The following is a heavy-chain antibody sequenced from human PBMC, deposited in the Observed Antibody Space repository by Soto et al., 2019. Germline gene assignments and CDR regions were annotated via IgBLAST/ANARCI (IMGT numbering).Heavy chain of an antibody. V-gene: IGHV4-59*08. CDR1: GGSISSYY. D-gene: IGHD3-22*01. CDR3: ARHLRRYYDSSGYGFYYFDY. Sequence: SETLSLTCTVSGGSISSYYWSWIRQPPGKGLEWIGYIYYSGSTNYNPSLKSRVTISVDTSKNQFSLKLSSVTAADTAVYYCARHLRRYYDSSGYGFYYFDYWGQGTLVTVSS. J-gene: IGHJ4*02. CDR2: IYYSGST.